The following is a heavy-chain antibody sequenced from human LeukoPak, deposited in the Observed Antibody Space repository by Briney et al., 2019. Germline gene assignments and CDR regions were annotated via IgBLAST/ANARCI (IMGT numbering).Heavy chain of an antibody. J-gene: IGHJ4*02. Sequence: SETLSLTCTVSGGSISSGDYYWSWIRQPPGKGLEWIAYMYYSGSTYYNPSLKSRVTMSADTSKNQLSLKLSSVTAADTAVYYCARDTGEPPNDSSYDYWGQGTLVTVSS. CDR2: MYYSGST. D-gene: IGHD3-22*01. CDR3: ARDTGEPPNDSSYDY. V-gene: IGHV4-30-4*01. CDR1: GGSISSGDYY.